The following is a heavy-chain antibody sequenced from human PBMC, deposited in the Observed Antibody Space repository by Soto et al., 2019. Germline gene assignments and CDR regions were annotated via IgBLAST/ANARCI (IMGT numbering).Heavy chain of an antibody. V-gene: IGHV4-39*01. CDR1: GGSIRSSSYY. CDR3: ARQYQPDRVFYYYAMDV. Sequence: QLQLQESGPGLVKPSETLSLTCTGSGGSIRSSSYYWAWIRQPPGKGLEWIGSIYYSGSTYYNPSCKGRVTISVETSKSQFSLKVSSVTAADPAVYYCARQYQPDRVFYYYAMDVWGQGTSVTVSS. CDR2: IYYSGST. D-gene: IGHD2-2*01. J-gene: IGHJ6*02.